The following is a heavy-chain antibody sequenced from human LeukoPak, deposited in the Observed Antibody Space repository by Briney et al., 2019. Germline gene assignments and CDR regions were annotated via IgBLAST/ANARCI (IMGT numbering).Heavy chain of an antibody. Sequence: GGPLRLSCVGSGFTFSVHWVRQVPGKGLEWLTFIRHDGTDQHYADSVRGRFTISRDNSKSTVYLQMNSLRPEDTALYYCAKDGNWASVSWGQGTLVTVSS. CDR1: GFTFS. V-gene: IGHV3-30*02. CDR3: AKDGNWASVS. D-gene: IGHD7-27*01. J-gene: IGHJ5*02. CDR2: IRHDGTDQ.